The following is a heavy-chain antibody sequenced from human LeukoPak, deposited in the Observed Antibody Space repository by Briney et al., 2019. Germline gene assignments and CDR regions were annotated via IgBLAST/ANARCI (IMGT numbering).Heavy chain of an antibody. D-gene: IGHD3-10*01. V-gene: IGHV1-69*04. CDR2: IIPILGIA. CDR3: ARVVGPPYYGSEPAGFDP. Sequence: SVKVSCKASGGTFSSYATSWVRQAPGQGLEWMGRIIPILGIANYAQKFQGRVTITADKSTSTAYMELSSLRSEDTAVYYCARVVGPPYYGSEPAGFDPWGQGTLVTVSS. J-gene: IGHJ5*02. CDR1: GGTFSSYA.